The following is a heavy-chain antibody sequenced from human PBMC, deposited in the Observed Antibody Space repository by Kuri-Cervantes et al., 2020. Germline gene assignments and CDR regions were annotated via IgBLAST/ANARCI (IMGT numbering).Heavy chain of an antibody. D-gene: IGHD4-17*01. Sequence: KVSCKGSGYSFTSYWIGWVRQMPGKGLEWMGIIYPGDSDTRYSPSFQGQVTISADKSISTAYMELSRLRSDDTAVYYCARGYGVFNKYNWFDPWGQGTLVTCSS. CDR1: GYSFTSYW. CDR3: ARGYGVFNKYNWFDP. J-gene: IGHJ5*02. CDR2: IYPGDSDT. V-gene: IGHV5-51*01.